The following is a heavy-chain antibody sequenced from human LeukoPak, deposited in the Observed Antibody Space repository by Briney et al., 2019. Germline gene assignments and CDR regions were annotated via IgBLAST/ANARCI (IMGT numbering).Heavy chain of an antibody. J-gene: IGHJ6*02. CDR2: YSSNGGST. V-gene: IGHV3-64*01. CDR3: AREFQPTLEWLLFDGMDV. Sequence: GSPRILCSTSGITLSNYCYALGRQGSGEGLELGSAYSSNGGSTYYANSVKGRFTISRDNSKNTLYLQMGSLRAEDMAVYYCAREFQPTLEWLLFDGMDVWGQGTTVTVSS. CDR1: GITLSNYC. D-gene: IGHD3-3*01.